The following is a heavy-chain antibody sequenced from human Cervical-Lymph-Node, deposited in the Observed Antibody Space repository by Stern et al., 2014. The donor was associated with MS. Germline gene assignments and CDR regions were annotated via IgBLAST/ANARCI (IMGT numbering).Heavy chain of an antibody. CDR1: GFTFSSYG. CDR2: ILYDGSNK. D-gene: IGHD4-17*01. Sequence: VQLVGSGGGVVQPGRSLRLSWAASGFTFSSYGMHWVRQAPGKGLGWVAVILYDGSNKYYADSVKGRFTISRDNSKNTLYLQMSSLRAEDTAVYYCARPYDYGDYVWWDYWGQGTLVTVSS. V-gene: IGHV3-33*01. CDR3: ARPYDYGDYVWWDY. J-gene: IGHJ4*02.